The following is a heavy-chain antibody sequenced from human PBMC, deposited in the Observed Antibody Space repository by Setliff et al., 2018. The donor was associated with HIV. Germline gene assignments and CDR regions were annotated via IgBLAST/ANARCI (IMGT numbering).Heavy chain of an antibody. D-gene: IGHD6-13*01. CDR1: GFTFSSYA. J-gene: IGHJ4*02. CDR3: ARVRVAAVAPYFDF. V-gene: IGHV3-64*02. Sequence: GGSLRLSCATYGFTFSSYAMYWVRQAPGKGLEYVSAINSSGGSTYYADSVKGRFTISRDNSKSTVYLQMGSLRAEDMAVYYCARVRVAAVAPYFDFWGQGVLVTVSS. CDR2: INSSGGST.